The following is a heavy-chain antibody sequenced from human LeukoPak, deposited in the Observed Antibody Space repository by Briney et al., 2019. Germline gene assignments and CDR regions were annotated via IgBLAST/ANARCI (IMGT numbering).Heavy chain of an antibody. D-gene: IGHD3-3*01. CDR2: INPNSGGT. Sequence: GASVKVSCKASGYTFTGYYMHWVRQAPGQGLEWMGWINPNSGGTNYAQTFQGRVTMTRDTSISTAYMELSRLRSDDTAVYYCARSTGFLEWLFHYWGQGTLVTVSS. CDR1: GYTFTGYY. V-gene: IGHV1-2*02. CDR3: ARSTGFLEWLFHY. J-gene: IGHJ4*02.